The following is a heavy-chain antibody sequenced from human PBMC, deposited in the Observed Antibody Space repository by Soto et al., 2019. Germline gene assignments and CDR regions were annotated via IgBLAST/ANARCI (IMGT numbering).Heavy chain of an antibody. CDR1: GFSLSTSGVG. Sequence: SGPTLVNPTQTLTLTCTFSGFSLSTSGVGVGWIRQPPGKAPEWLALIYWDDDKRYSPSLKSRLTITKDTSKNQVVLTMTNMDPVDTATYYCAHRSVTMVRGVIIEGDGFDIWGQGTMVTVSS. CDR2: IYWDDDK. D-gene: IGHD3-10*01. CDR3: AHRSVTMVRGVIIEGDGFDI. J-gene: IGHJ3*02. V-gene: IGHV2-5*02.